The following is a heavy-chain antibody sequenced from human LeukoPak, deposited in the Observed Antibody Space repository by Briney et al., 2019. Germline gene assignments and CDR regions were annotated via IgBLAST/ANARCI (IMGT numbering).Heavy chain of an antibody. Sequence: PGGSLRLSCAASGFSFRGFAMTWVRQAPGKGLEWVSDISDSGGGTYYADSVKGRFTISRDNSKNTLYLQMNNLQSEDTAVYFCSRSTWRYTMDVWGQGTTVTVSS. CDR2: ISDSGGGT. D-gene: IGHD5-24*01. CDR1: GFSFRGFA. J-gene: IGHJ6*02. CDR3: SRSTWRYTMDV. V-gene: IGHV3-23*01.